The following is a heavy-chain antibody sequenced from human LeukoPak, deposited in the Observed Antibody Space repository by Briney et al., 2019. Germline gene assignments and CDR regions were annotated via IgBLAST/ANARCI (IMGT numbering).Heavy chain of an antibody. CDR1: GGSISSGSYY. V-gene: IGHV4-61*02. J-gene: IGHJ5*02. CDR2: IYTSGST. Sequence: SGTLSLTCTVSGGSISSGSYYWSWIRQPAGKGLEWIGRIYTSGSTDYNPSLKSRVTISVDTSKNQFSLKLSSVTAADTAVYYCARPVPSRLGWFDPWGQGTLVTVSS. D-gene: IGHD1-1*01. CDR3: ARPVPSRLGWFDP.